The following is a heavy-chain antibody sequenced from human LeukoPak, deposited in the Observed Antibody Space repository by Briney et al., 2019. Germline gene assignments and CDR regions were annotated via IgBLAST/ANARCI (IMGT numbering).Heavy chain of an antibody. Sequence: GGSLRLSCAASGFTFDDYGINWVRQAPGKGLEWVSGINWNGGSTSYADSVKGRFTISRDNAKNSLYLQMNSLRVEDTALYSCARGSHYYDSSGYYLAYWGQGTLVTVSS. CDR3: ARGSHYYDSSGYYLAY. D-gene: IGHD3-22*01. CDR2: INWNGGST. V-gene: IGHV3-20*04. CDR1: GFTFDDYG. J-gene: IGHJ4*02.